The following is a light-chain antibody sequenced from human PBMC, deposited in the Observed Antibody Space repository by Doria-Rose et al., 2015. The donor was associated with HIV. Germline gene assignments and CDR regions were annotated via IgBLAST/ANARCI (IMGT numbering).Light chain of an antibody. CDR2: LGS. V-gene: IGKV2-28*01. Sequence: QSPLSLPVTPGEPASISCRSSQSLLHSNGYNYMDWYLQKPGQSPQLLIYLGSNRASGVPDRLSGSGSGTDFTLKISRVEAEDVGVYYCMQALQTPPWTFGQGTKVEIK. CDR3: MQALQTPPWT. CDR1: QSLLHSNGYNY. J-gene: IGKJ1*01.